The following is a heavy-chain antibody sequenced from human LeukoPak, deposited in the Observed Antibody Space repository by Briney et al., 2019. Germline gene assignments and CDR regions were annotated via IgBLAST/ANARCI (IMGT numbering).Heavy chain of an antibody. J-gene: IGHJ4*02. CDR3: ARAYRYCSGGSCYRLPVDY. CDR2: INWNGGST. CDR1: GFTFGDYA. D-gene: IGHD2-15*01. Sequence: GGSLRLSCTASGFTFGDYAMSWVRQAPGKGLEGVSGINWNGGSTGYADSVKGRFTISRDNAKNTLYLQMNSLRAEDTAVYYCARAYRYCSGGSCYRLPVDYWGQGTLVTVSS. V-gene: IGHV3-20*04.